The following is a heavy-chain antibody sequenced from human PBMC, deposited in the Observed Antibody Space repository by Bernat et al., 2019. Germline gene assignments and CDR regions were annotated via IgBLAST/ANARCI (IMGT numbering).Heavy chain of an antibody. Sequence: EVKLVESGGGLVQPGGSLRLSCAASGFNFDDSAMYWVRQVPGKGLEWVSLISGDGATTDYAESVEGRFTISRDNSRDSLYLHMNSLRPDDTAFYYCASDSSGWLSLYFESLGQGTLVTVSS. J-gene: IGHJ4*02. D-gene: IGHD6-19*01. CDR2: ISGDGATT. V-gene: IGHV3-43*02. CDR3: ASDSSGWLSLYFES. CDR1: GFNFDDSA.